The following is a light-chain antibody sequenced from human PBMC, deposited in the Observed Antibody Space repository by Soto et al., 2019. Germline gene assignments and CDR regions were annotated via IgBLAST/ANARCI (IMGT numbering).Light chain of an antibody. J-gene: IGLJ1*01. CDR3: TSYAGDNNYL. CDR2: EVS. Sequence: QSALTQPPSAAGSPGQPVTISCTGNSSDVGGDDYVSWYQQYPGKAPKLLIYEVSKLPSGVPDRFSVSKTGNTASLTVSGLQAADEAGYYCTSYAGDNNYLFGTGTKVTVL. V-gene: IGLV2-8*01. CDR1: SSDVGGDDY.